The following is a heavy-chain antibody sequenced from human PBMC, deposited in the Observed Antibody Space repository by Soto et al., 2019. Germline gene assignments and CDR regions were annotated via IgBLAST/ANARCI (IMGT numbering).Heavy chain of an antibody. J-gene: IGHJ4*02. CDR3: ALGGRDGYAYRGGFDY. CDR2: IIPIFGTA. D-gene: IGHD5-12*01. V-gene: IGHV1-69*01. CDR1: GGTFSSYA. Sequence: QVQLVQSGAEVKKPGSSVKVSCKASGGTFSSYAISWVRQAPGQGLEWMGGIIPIFGTANYAQKFQGRVTITADESRSTAYMELSSLRSEDKAVYYCALGGRDGYAYRGGFDYWGQGTLVTVSS.